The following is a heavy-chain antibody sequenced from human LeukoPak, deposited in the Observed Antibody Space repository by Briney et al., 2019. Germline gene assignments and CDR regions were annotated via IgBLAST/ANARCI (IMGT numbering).Heavy chain of an antibody. Sequence: PSGTLSLTCAVSGGSISSSNWWSWVRQPPGKGLEWIGEIYHSGSTNYSPSLKSRVTISVDTSKNQFSLKLSSVTAADTAVYYCARDPGIMVRGSRRGYDDYYYYMDVWGKGTTVTISS. V-gene: IGHV4-4*02. J-gene: IGHJ6*03. CDR3: ARDPGIMVRGSRRGYDDYYYYMDV. CDR1: GGSISSSNW. D-gene: IGHD3-10*01. CDR2: IYHSGST.